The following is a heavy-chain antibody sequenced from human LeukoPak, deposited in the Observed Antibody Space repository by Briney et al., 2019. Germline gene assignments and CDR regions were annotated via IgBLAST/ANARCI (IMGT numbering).Heavy chain of an antibody. CDR2: MNSDGSTT. D-gene: IGHD3-10*01. V-gene: IGHV3-74*01. CDR3: ARGLYRSGSPSYNCFDP. Sequence: GGSLRLSCAASGFTLGSYWMHWVRQAPGKGLVWVSRMNSDGSTTSYADSVRGRFTISRDNAKNTLYLQMNSLRAEDTAVYYCARGLYRSGSPSYNCFDPWGQGTLVTVSS. CDR1: GFTLGSYW. J-gene: IGHJ5*02.